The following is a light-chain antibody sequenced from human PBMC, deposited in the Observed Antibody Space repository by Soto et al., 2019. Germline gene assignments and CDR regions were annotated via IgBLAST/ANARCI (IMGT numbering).Light chain of an antibody. CDR3: GTWDSSLSAVV. V-gene: IGLV1-51*01. J-gene: IGLJ3*02. CDR1: TSNIGNNY. Sequence: QSVLTQPPSVSAAPGQTVTISCSGSTSNIGNNYVFWYQQLPGTAPKLLIYDNNKRPSGIPDRFSGSKSGTSATLGITGPQTGDEADYYCGTWDSSLSAVVFGGGTQLTVL. CDR2: DNN.